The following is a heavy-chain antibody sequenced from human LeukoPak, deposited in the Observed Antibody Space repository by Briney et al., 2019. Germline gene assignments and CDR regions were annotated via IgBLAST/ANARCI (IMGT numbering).Heavy chain of an antibody. V-gene: IGHV3-49*04. CDR2: IRAKIHDGTT. CDR1: GFIFGDYN. D-gene: IGHD3-10*01. J-gene: IGHJ4*02. Sequence: PGGSLRLSCTPSGFIFGDYNMNWVRQAPGKGLEWVGYIRAKIHDGTTDFAASVKGRLTISRDDSKSIAYLQMTSLKSEDTAVYYCSRGQKDPYGPEFDYWGQGTLVTVSS. CDR3: SRGQKDPYGPEFDY.